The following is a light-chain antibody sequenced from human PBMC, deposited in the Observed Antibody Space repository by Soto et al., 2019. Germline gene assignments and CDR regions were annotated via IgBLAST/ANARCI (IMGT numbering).Light chain of an antibody. CDR1: QSISSW. V-gene: IGKV1-5*01. CDR2: DAS. CDR3: QQYNSYSPST. J-gene: IGKJ1*01. Sequence: DIQMTQSPSTLAASVGGRVTITCGASQSISSWLAWYQQKPGKAPKLLIYDASSLESGVPSRFSGSGSGTEFTLTISSLQPDDFATYYCQQYNSYSPSTFGQGAKVDI.